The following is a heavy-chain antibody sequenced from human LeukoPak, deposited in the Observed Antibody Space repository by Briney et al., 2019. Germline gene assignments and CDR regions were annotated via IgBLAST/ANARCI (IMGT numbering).Heavy chain of an antibody. CDR3: ARKWIFSSGYYYFDY. D-gene: IGHD3-22*01. Sequence: ASVKVSCKASGYTFTGYYMHWVRQAPGQGLEWMGWINPSSGGTNYAQKFQGRVTMTRDTSISTAYMELSRLTSDDTAVYYCARKWIFSSGYYYFDYWGQGTLVTVSS. V-gene: IGHV1-2*02. CDR1: GYTFTGYY. CDR2: INPSSGGT. J-gene: IGHJ4*02.